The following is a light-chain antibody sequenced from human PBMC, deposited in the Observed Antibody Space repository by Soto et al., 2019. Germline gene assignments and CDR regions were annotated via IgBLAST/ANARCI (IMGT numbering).Light chain of an antibody. CDR2: DAS. Sequence: DIQMTQFPSTLSASVGDRVTITCRASQDIDVSLAWFQQRPGEAPNLLIYDASTLHSGVPSRFSGGGSGTDFTLTISSLQPEDFATYYCQQVNVYPSTFGGGTKVEIK. CDR1: QDIDVS. CDR3: QQVNVYPST. J-gene: IGKJ4*01. V-gene: IGKV1-12*02.